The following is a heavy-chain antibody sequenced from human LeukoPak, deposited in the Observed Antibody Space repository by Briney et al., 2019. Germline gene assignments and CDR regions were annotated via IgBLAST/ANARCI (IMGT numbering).Heavy chain of an antibody. J-gene: IGHJ4*02. CDR2: ISSSGTHI. V-gene: IGHV3-21*03. Sequence: PGGSLRLSCAASGFTFSSYEMNWVRQAPGKGLEWVSSISSSGTHIYYADSVKGRFTISRDNAKNSLYLQMNSLRAEDTAVYYCARDGKATVTTADYWGQGTLVTVSS. CDR3: ARDGKATVTTADY. CDR1: GFTFSSYE. D-gene: IGHD4-17*01.